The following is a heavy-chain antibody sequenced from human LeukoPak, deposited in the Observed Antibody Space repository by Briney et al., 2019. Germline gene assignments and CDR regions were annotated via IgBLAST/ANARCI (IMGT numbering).Heavy chain of an antibody. D-gene: IGHD3-10*01. CDR3: ARSGAGGAFDI. J-gene: IGHJ3*02. CDR2: IYNDGSRT. Sequence: GGSLRLSCAASGFPFSSYWTHWVRQAPGKGLLWVSRIYNDGSRTTYADSVKGRFTISGDNAKNTLFLQMNSLTAEDTAVYYCARSGAGGAFDIWGQGTMVTVSS. CDR1: GFPFSSYW. V-gene: IGHV3-74*01.